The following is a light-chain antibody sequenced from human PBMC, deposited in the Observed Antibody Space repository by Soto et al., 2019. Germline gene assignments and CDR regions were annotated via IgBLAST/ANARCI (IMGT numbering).Light chain of an antibody. J-gene: IGKJ5*01. CDR2: AAS. V-gene: IGKV1-9*01. CDR3: QQRSNWPPV. Sequence: EILLTQSPSFLSASVGDRVTITCRASQGIAGSLAWYQQKPGKPPKLLIYAASTLQSGVPSRFSGSGSGTRCTLTISSLEPEDFAVYYCQQRSNWPPVFGQGTRLEIK. CDR1: QGIAGS.